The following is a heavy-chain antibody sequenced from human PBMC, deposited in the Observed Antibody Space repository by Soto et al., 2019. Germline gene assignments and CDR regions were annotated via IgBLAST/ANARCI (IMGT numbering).Heavy chain of an antibody. J-gene: IGHJ4*02. CDR3: ARERREEIHDGYDIDY. V-gene: IGHV4-4*07. Sequence: TLSLTCTVSGDSISNYYWSWIRQPAGKGLEWIGRIYTSESADYNPSLKSRVTISTDTSKNQFSLKVTSMTAADTAVYYCARERREEIHDGYDIDYWGQGTLVTVSS. CDR2: IYTSESA. D-gene: IGHD5-12*01. CDR1: GDSISNYY.